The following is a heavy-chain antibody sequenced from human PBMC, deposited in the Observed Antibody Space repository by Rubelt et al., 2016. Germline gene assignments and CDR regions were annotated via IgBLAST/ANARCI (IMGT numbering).Heavy chain of an antibody. CDR1: GGSISSGGYS. CDR2: IYYSGST. J-gene: IGHJ1*01. Sequence: QLQESGPGLVKPSETLSLTCAVSGGSISSGGYSWSWIRQPPGKGLEWIGYIYYSGSTNYNPSLKSRVTISVDTSKNQFPLTLSSWTAADTAVDYCGRRTSRYCSGGSCYGEYFQHWGQGTLVTVSS. CDR3: GRRTSRYCSGGSCYGEYFQH. V-gene: IGHV4-61*08. D-gene: IGHD2-15*01.